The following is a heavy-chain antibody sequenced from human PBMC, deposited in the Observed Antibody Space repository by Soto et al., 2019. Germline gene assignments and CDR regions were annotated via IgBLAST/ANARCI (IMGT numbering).Heavy chain of an antibody. CDR2: INAGNGNT. CDR1: GSTFTSYA. Sequence: QVQLVQSGAEEKKPGASVKVSCKSSGSTFTSYAMHWVRQAPGQRLECMGWINAGNGNTRYSQRFPGRVTITRDTSASTAYMELSSMRSEDTAVYYCARGGSCWPRDYWGQGTLVTVSS. V-gene: IGHV1-3*05. J-gene: IGHJ4*02. D-gene: IGHD6-19*01. CDR3: ARGGSCWPRDY.